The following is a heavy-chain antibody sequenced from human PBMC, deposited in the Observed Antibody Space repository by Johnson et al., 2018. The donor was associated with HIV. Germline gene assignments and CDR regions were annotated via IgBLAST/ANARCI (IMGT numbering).Heavy chain of an antibody. CDR3: AKCGDADAFDI. V-gene: IGHV3-30*18. J-gene: IGHJ3*02. D-gene: IGHD3-10*01. CDR2: ISYDGSNK. Sequence: QVQLVESGGGVVQPGRSLRLSCAASGFTFSSYGMHWVRQAPGKGLEWVAVISYDGSNKYYADSVKGRFTISRDNSKNTLYLQMNSLRAEDTAVYYGAKCGDADAFDIWGQGTMVTVSS. CDR1: GFTFSSYG.